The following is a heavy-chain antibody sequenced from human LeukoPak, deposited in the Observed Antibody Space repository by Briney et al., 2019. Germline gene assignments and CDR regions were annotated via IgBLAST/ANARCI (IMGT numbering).Heavy chain of an antibody. D-gene: IGHD3-16*02. CDR3: ARSYRSREFDY. CDR1: GYTFTSYG. CDR2: ISAYNGNT. J-gene: IGHJ4*02. Sequence: ASVKVSCKASGYTFTSYGISWVRQPPGQGLEWMGWISAYNGNTNYAQKFQGRVTMTTDTSTSTAYMELRNLRSDDTAVYYCARSYRSREFDYWGQGTLVTVSS. V-gene: IGHV1-18*01.